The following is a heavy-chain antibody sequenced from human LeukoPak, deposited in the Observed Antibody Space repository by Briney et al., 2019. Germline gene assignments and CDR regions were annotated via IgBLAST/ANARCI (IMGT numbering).Heavy chain of an antibody. CDR1: GGSISNYY. V-gene: IGHV4-59*08. D-gene: IGHD3-10*01. Sequence: SETLSLTCTVSGGSISNYYWSGIRQPPGKGLEWIGHIYYSGATKYNPSLKSRITISVDTSKNQFSLMLSSVTAADTAVYYCARFGITVVRGGKYYFDYWGQGTLVTVSS. J-gene: IGHJ4*02. CDR2: IYYSGAT. CDR3: ARFGITVVRGGKYYFDY.